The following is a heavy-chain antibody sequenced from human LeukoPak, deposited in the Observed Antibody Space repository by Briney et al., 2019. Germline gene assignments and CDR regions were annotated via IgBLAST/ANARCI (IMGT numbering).Heavy chain of an antibody. J-gene: IGHJ5*02. CDR1: GYSFTSYW. V-gene: IGHV5-51*01. CDR2: IYPGDSDT. CDR3: ARFPGIAAAGTEWFDP. Sequence: GESLKISCKGSGYSFTSYWIGWVRQMPGKGLEWMGIIYPGDSDTRYSPSFQGQVTISADKSISTAYLQWSSLKASDTAMYYCARFPGIAAAGTEWFDPWGQGTLVTVSS. D-gene: IGHD6-13*01.